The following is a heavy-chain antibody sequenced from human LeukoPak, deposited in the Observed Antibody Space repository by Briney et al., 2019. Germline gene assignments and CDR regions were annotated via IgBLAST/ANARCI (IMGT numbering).Heavy chain of an antibody. CDR3: AKGDDYGANTRLPKYNWFGP. D-gene: IGHD4-23*01. CDR1: GFTFTTCA. CDR2: IRYDGNNK. V-gene: IGHV3-30*02. Sequence: GGSLRLSCAASGFTFTTCAMHWVRQAPGKGLEGVAYIRYDGNNKNYADSVKGRFTISRDNSKDLLYLQMNSLRPEDTAVYYCAKGDDYGANTRLPKYNWFGPWGQGTLVTVSS. J-gene: IGHJ5*02.